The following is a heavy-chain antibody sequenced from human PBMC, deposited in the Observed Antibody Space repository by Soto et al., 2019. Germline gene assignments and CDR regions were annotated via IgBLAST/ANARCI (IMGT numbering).Heavy chain of an antibody. Sequence: SETLSLTCTVSGGSISSSSHYWGWIRQPPGKGLEWIGSIYYSGSTYYNPSLKSRVTISVDTSKNQFALKLSSVTAADTAVYYCARRAYYYDGWGQGTLVTVSS. D-gene: IGHD3-22*01. J-gene: IGHJ1*01. CDR3: ARRAYYYDG. V-gene: IGHV4-39*01. CDR2: IYYSGST. CDR1: GGSISSSSHY.